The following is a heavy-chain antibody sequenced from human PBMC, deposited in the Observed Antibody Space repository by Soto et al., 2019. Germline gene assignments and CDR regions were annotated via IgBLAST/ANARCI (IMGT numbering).Heavy chain of an antibody. CDR3: ARDHDRRSTTVGYFQH. CDR2: ISYDGSNK. V-gene: IGHV3-30*04. D-gene: IGHD4-17*01. CDR1: GFTFSSYA. Sequence: GGSLRLSCAASGFTFSSYAMHWVRQAPGKGLEWVAGISYDGSNKYYADSVKGRFTISRDNSKNTLYLQMNSLRAEDAAGDYYARDHDRRSTTVGYFQHWGQGTLVTVSS. J-gene: IGHJ1*01.